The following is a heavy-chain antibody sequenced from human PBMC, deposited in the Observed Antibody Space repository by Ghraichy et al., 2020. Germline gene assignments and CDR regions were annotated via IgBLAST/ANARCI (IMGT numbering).Heavy chain of an antibody. J-gene: IGHJ4*02. CDR1: GYTFTSYG. Sequence: ASVKVSCKASGYTFTSYGISWVRQAPGQGLEWMGWISAYNGNTNYAQKLQGRVTMTTDTSTSTAYMELRSLRSDDTAVYYCARNNELWFGELLAYFDYWGQGTLVTVSS. CDR2: ISAYNGNT. CDR3: ARNNELWFGELLAYFDY. D-gene: IGHD3-10*01. V-gene: IGHV1-18*01.